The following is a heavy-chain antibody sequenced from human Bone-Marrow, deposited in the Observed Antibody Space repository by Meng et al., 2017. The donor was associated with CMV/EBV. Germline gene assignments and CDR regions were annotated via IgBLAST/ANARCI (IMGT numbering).Heavy chain of an antibody. V-gene: IGHV3-9*01. CDR1: GFTFSSYG. Sequence: SLKISCAASGFTFSSYGMHWVRQAPGKGLEWVSGISWNSGSIGYADSVKGRFTISRDNAKNSLYLQMNSLRDEDTALYYCAKGLGRFLEWLSGPEYWGQGTLVTVSS. J-gene: IGHJ4*02. D-gene: IGHD3-3*01. CDR2: ISWNSGSI. CDR3: AKGLGRFLEWLSGPEY.